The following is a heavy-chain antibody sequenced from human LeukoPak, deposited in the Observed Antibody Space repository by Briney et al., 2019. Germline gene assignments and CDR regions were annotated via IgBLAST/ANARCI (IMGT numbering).Heavy chain of an antibody. J-gene: IGHJ4*02. CDR1: GGSFSGYY. CDR2: INHSGST. V-gene: IGHV4-34*01. Sequence: SETLSLTCAVYGGSFSGYYWSWIRQPPGKGLEWIGEINHSGSTNYNPSLKSRVTISVDTSKNQFSLKLSSVTAADTAVCYCARGRPVGYCSGGSRYRGDYWGQGTLVTVSS. D-gene: IGHD2-15*01. CDR3: ARGRPVGYCSGGSRYRGDY.